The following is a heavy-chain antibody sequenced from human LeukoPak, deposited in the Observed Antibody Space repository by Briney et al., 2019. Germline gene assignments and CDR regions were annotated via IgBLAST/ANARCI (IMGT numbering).Heavy chain of an antibody. J-gene: IGHJ6*03. Sequence: GGSLRLSCAASGFTFSSYGMHWVRQAPGKGLGWVAFIRYDGSNKYYADSVKGRFTISRDNSKNTLYLQMNSLRAEDTAVYYCARDPGYCSGGSCYYYYYYMDVWGKGTTVTVSS. CDR2: IRYDGSNK. CDR1: GFTFSSYG. V-gene: IGHV3-30*02. D-gene: IGHD2-15*01. CDR3: ARDPGYCSGGSCYYYYYYMDV.